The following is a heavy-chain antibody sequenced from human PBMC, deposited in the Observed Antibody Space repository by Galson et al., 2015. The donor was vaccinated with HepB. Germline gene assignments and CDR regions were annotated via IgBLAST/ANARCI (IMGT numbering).Heavy chain of an antibody. D-gene: IGHD6-13*01. CDR2: VYRSGST. CDR1: DGAISSGNW. Sequence: TLSLTCGVSDGAISSGNWWSWFRQPPGKGLEWVGEVYRSGSTNYNQSFKSRVTISVDRSKNQFSLKVNSMTAADTAVYYCARGGHSIAATGSPFDYWGQGTLVTVSS. J-gene: IGHJ4*02. CDR3: ARGGHSIAATGSPFDY. V-gene: IGHV4-4*02.